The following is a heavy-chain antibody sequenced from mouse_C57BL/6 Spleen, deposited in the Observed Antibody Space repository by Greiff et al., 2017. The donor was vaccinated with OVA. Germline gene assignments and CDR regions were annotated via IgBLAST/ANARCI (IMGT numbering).Heavy chain of an antibody. Sequence: VQLQQPGAELVMPGASVKLSCKASGYTFTSYWMHWVKQRPGQGLEWIGEIDPSDSYTNYNQKFKGKSTLTVDKSSSTAYMQLSSLTSEDSAVYYCARCRTGTGGDDFDYWGQGTTLTVSS. V-gene: IGHV1-69*01. CDR2: IDPSDSYT. CDR1: GYTFTSYW. J-gene: IGHJ2*01. D-gene: IGHD4-1*01. CDR3: ARCRTGTGGDDFDY.